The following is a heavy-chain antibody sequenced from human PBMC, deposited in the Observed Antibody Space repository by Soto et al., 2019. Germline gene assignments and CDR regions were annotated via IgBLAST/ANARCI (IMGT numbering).Heavy chain of an antibody. D-gene: IGHD4-17*01. J-gene: IGHJ4*02. Sequence: QVQLVQSGAEVKKPGSSVKVSCKASGGTFSSYAISWVRQAPGQGLEWMGGIIPIFGTATYAQKFQGRVTITADESTSTAYRELSSLRSEDTSLYYCARDEAPMTKVTYFYYCGQGTLVTVAS. V-gene: IGHV1-69*01. CDR1: GGTFSSYA. CDR3: ARDEAPMTKVTYFYY. CDR2: IIPIFGTA.